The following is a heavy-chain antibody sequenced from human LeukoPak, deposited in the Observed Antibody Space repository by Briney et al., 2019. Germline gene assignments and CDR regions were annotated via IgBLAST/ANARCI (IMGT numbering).Heavy chain of an antibody. CDR2: INPSGGST. CDR3: ARDLIQDIVVVPAAPGAVDY. J-gene: IGHJ4*02. D-gene: IGHD2-2*01. CDR1: GYTFTSYY. V-gene: IGHV1-46*01. Sequence: ASVKVSCKASGYTFTSYYMHWVRQTPGQGLEWMGIINPSGGSTSYAQKFQGRVTMTRDTSTSTVYMELSSLRSEDTAVYYCARDLIQDIVVVPAAPGAVDYWGQGTLVTVSS.